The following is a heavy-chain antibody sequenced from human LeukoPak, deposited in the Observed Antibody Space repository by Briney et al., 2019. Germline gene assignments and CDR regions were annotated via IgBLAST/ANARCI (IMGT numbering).Heavy chain of an antibody. Sequence: PSETLSLTCAVYGGSFSGYYWSWIRQPPGKGLEWIGEINHSGSTNYNPSLKSRVTISVDTSKNQFSLKLSSVTAADTAVYYCASADRDSSSWYYFDYWGQGTLVTVSP. CDR2: INHSGST. CDR3: ASADRDSSSWYYFDY. V-gene: IGHV4-34*01. CDR1: GGSFSGYY. J-gene: IGHJ4*02. D-gene: IGHD6-13*01.